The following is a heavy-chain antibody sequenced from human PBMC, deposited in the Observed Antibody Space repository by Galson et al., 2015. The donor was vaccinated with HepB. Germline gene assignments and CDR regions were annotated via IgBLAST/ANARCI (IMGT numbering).Heavy chain of an antibody. CDR2: ISGSGGST. CDR3: ARDPRGTYGAFDI. J-gene: IGHJ3*02. D-gene: IGHD1-26*01. V-gene: IGHV3-23*01. CDR1: GFTFDDYT. Sequence: SLRLSCAVSGFTFDDYTMHWVRQAPGKGLEWVSAISGSGGSTYYADSVKGRFTITRDNSKSTLYLQMNSLRAEDTAVYYCARDPRGTYGAFDIWGQGTMVAVSS.